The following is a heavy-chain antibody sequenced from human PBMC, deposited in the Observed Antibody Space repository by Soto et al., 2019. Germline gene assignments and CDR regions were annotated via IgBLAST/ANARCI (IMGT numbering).Heavy chain of an antibody. CDR2: ITGGDGST. CDR1: GFTLTSYA. V-gene: IGHV3-23*01. CDR3: AKPSPGYYVFHH. J-gene: IGHJ4*02. Sequence: GGSLRLSCAASGFTLTSYAMSWVRQAPGKGLEWVSLITGGDGSTYYADSVKGRFTISRDISKNTLYLQLNSLRADDTAVYFCAKPSPGYYVFHHCGPGALLTVS. D-gene: IGHD3-22*01.